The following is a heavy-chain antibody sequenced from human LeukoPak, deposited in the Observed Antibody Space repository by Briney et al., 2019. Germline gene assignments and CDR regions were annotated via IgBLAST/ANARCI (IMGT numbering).Heavy chain of an antibody. V-gene: IGHV4-39*07. J-gene: IGHJ5*02. CDR2: IYHSGST. D-gene: IGHD3-22*01. Sequence: SETLSLTCTVSGGSISSGGYYWSWIRQPPGKGLEWIGSIYHSGSTYYNPSLKSRVTISVDTSKNQFSLKLSSVTAADTAVYYCARATYYYDSSGYYNWFDPWGQGTLVTVSS. CDR3: ARATYYYDSSGYYNWFDP. CDR1: GGSISSGGYY.